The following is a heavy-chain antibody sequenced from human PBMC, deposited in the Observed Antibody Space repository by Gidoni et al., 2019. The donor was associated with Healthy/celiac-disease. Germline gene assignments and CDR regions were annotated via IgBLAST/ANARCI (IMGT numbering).Heavy chain of an antibody. J-gene: IGHJ4*02. Sequence: QVQLQESGPGLVKPSETLSLTSTVSGGSLIRYYWSWIRQPPWKGLEWIGYIYYSGSTNYNPSLKSRVTISVDTSKNQFSLKLSSVTAADTAVYYCARVGPGIAAAGTLFDYWGQGTLVTVSS. D-gene: IGHD6-13*01. CDR3: ARVGPGIAAAGTLFDY. V-gene: IGHV4-59*01. CDR1: GGSLIRYY. CDR2: IYYSGST.